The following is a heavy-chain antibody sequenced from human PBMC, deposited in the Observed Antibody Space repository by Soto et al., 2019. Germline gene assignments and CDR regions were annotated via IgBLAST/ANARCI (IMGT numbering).Heavy chain of an antibody. CDR3: ARDRSDTMVRGVLSYYCYGMDV. D-gene: IGHD3-10*01. CDR2: MIPIFGTA. V-gene: IGHV1-69*13. Sequence: GASVKVSCKASGYTFTSYGISWVRQAPGQGLEWMGGMIPIFGTANYAQKFQGRVTITAEESTSTAYMELSSLRSEDPAVYYCARDRSDTMVRGVLSYYCYGMDVRGQGTTVTVSS. J-gene: IGHJ6*02. CDR1: GYTFTSYG.